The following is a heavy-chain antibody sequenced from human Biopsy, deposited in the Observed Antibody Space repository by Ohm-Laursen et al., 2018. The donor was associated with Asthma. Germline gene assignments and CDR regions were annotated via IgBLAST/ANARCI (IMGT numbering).Heavy chain of an antibody. J-gene: IGHJ4*02. CDR1: GGSMSSSSYY. V-gene: IGHV4-39*01. D-gene: IGHD7-27*01. CDR2: ISYTGSA. CDR3: ARHWDWGSFFDY. Sequence: PSQTLSLTYTVSGGSMSSSSYYWGWIRQPPGKGLEWMGSISYTGSAYHNPSLKSRFTISVDTSKNHFSLKLSSVTAADTAVYYCARHWDWGSFFDYWGQGTPVTVSS.